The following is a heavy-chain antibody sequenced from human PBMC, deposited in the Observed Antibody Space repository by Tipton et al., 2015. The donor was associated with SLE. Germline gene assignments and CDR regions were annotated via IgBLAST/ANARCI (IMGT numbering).Heavy chain of an antibody. J-gene: IGHJ6*02. CDR2: IYSGGST. Sequence: SLRLSCAASGFTFSSYAMSWVRQAPGKGLEWVSVIYSGGSTYYADSVKGRFTISRDNSKNTLYLQMSTLRVEDTALYYCANGMDVWGQGTMVTVSS. V-gene: IGHV3-23*03. CDR3: ANGMDV. CDR1: GFTFSSYA.